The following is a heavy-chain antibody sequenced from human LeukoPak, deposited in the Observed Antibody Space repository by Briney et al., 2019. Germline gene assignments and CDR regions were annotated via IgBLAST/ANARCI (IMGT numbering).Heavy chain of an antibody. V-gene: IGHV3-21*01. J-gene: IGHJ4*02. CDR3: ASHGSTTYYYDSSGYYY. Sequence: GGSLRLSCAASGFTLSSYSMNWVRQAPGKGLEWVSSISSSSSYIYYADSVKGRFTISRDNAKNSLYLQMNSLRAEDTAVYYCASHGSTTYYYDSSGYYYWGQGTLVTVSS. CDR2: ISSSSSYI. D-gene: IGHD3-22*01. CDR1: GFTLSSYS.